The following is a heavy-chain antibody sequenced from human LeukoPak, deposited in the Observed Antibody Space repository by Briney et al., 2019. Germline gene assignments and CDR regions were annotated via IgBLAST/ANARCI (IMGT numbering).Heavy chain of an antibody. CDR1: GFIFDDYT. Sequence: GGSLRLSCAASGFIFDDYTMHWVRQAPGKGLEWVSLINGDGDSTYYADSVKGRFTISRDNSKNSLYLQMNSLRTEDTALYYCAKATKPSDYRSYYYYGMDVWGQGTTVTVSS. CDR2: INGDGDST. D-gene: IGHD4-11*01. CDR3: AKATKPSDYRSYYYYGMDV. J-gene: IGHJ6*02. V-gene: IGHV3-43*02.